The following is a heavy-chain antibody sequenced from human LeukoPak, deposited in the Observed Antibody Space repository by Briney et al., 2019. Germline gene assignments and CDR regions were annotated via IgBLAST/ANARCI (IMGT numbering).Heavy chain of an antibody. CDR1: GGSFSGYY. D-gene: IGHD3-22*01. Sequence: PSETLSLTCAVFGGSFSGYYWSWIRQPPGKGLEWIGEINHSGSTNYHPSLKSRVTISVDTSKNQFSLKLSSVTAADTAVYYCARDQGSISSDNYYYVKKRYWYFDLWGRGTLVTVSS. CDR2: INHSGST. J-gene: IGHJ2*01. CDR3: ARDQGSISSDNYYYVKKRYWYFDL. V-gene: IGHV4-34*01.